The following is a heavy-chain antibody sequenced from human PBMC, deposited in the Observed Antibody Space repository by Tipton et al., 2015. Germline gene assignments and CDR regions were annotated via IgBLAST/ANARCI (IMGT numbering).Heavy chain of an antibody. CDR2: INPSDGST. J-gene: IGHJ4*02. D-gene: IGHD4-23*01. CDR3: AREGRGGNFNW. CDR1: GYTFTTYY. Sequence: QSGAEVKKPGASVKVSCKASGYTFTTYYMRWVRQAPGQGLEWMGVINPSDGSTNYAQKFQGRVTMTRDTSTSTVYMDLSSLRPEDTAMYYCAREGRGGNFNWWGQGTLVTVSS. V-gene: IGHV1-46*01.